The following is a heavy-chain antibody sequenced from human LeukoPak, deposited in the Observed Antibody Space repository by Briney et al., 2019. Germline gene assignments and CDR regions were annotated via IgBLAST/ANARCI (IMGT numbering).Heavy chain of an antibody. CDR3: AKAGMVRVVFYDY. CDR2: ISSIGGTI. D-gene: IGHD3-10*01. Sequence: GGPLRLSCAASVFTFGSYELTWVRQAPGQGLEWVSYISSIGGTIYYADPLKGRFTISRDNSKNTLHLQMNSLRAEDTAVYYCAKAGMVRVVFYDYWGQGTLVTVSS. V-gene: IGHV3-23*01. CDR1: VFTFGSYE. J-gene: IGHJ4*02.